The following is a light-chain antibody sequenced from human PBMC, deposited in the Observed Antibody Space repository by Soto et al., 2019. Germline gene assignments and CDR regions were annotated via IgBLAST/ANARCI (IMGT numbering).Light chain of an antibody. V-gene: IGKV1-5*03. CDR2: RAS. Sequence: DIQMTQSPSTLSASVGDRVTITCRASQSISDSLAWYQQRSGKAPKLLIYRASSLQGGVPSRFSGSGSGTEFTLTISSLQPDDFATYYCQHYNSYPFTFGPGTQVDIK. J-gene: IGKJ3*01. CDR3: QHYNSYPFT. CDR1: QSISDS.